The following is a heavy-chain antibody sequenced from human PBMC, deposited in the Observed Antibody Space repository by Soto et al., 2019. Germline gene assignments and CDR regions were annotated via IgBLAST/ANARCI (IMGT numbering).Heavy chain of an antibody. CDR3: ARWWSGSRQGFDP. CDR2: IYYSGST. V-gene: IGHV4-31*03. Sequence: QVQLQESGPGLVKPSQTLSLTCTVSGDSISSGDYYWSSIRQHPGKGLEWIGYIYYSGSTYYNPSLKSRVTISVDTSKNQFSLKLSSVTAADTAVYYCARWWSGSRQGFDPWGQGTLVTVSS. D-gene: IGHD3-3*01. J-gene: IGHJ5*02. CDR1: GDSISSGDYY.